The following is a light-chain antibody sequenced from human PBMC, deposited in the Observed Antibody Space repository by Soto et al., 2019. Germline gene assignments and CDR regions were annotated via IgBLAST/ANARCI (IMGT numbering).Light chain of an antibody. CDR3: QQLRTYPYT. CDR2: PAS. J-gene: IGKJ2*01. CDR1: QDISTY. V-gene: IGKV1-9*01. Sequence: DFPLTQSPSFLSASVGDRVTVTCRASQDISTYLAWFQQKPGKAPQLLVYPASTLQGGVPSRFSGRGSGTEFSLTISSLQPEDFATYYCQQLRTYPYTFGQGTKLDIK.